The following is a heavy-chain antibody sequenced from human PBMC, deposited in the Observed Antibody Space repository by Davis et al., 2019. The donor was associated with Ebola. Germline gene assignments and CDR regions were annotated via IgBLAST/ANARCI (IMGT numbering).Heavy chain of an antibody. J-gene: IGHJ2*01. CDR3: ARVDWGGYFDL. D-gene: IGHD3/OR15-3a*01. V-gene: IGHV3-48*04. Sequence: PGGSLRLSCAASGFTFSSYSMNWVRQAPGKGLEWVSYISSSSSTIYYADSVKGRFTISRDNAKNSLYLQMNSLRAEDTAVYYCARVDWGGYFDLWGRGTLVTVSS. CDR1: GFTFSSYS. CDR2: ISSSSSTI.